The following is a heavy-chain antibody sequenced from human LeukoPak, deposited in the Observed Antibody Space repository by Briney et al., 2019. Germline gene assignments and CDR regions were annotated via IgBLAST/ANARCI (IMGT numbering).Heavy chain of an antibody. V-gene: IGHV4-59*01. CDR1: GASFEHYF. D-gene: IGHD3-10*01. CDR2: VYYSGST. J-gene: IGHJ4*02. Sequence: LETLSLTCTVSGASFEHYFWSWIRQPPGRGLEWIGYVYYSGSTDYSPSLKSRLTISADTSKNQFSLKLNSVTAADTAVYYCASHRRSHGSEYWGQGTLVTVSS. CDR3: ASHRRSHGSEY.